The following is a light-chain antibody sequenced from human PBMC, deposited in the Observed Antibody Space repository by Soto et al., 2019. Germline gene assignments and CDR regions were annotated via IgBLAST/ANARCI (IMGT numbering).Light chain of an antibody. V-gene: IGLV2-14*01. Sequence: QSALTQPASVSGSPGQSITISCTGTSSDVGGYNYVSWYQQHPGKAPKLMIYEVSNLPSGVSNRFSGSKSGNTASLTISGLQAEDEADYYCSSFRSGSTLFGTGTKLTVL. CDR1: SSDVGGYNY. CDR2: EVS. J-gene: IGLJ1*01. CDR3: SSFRSGSTL.